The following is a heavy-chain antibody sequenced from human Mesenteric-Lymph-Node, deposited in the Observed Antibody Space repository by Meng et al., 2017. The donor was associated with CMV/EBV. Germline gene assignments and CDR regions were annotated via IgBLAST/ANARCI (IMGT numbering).Heavy chain of an antibody. Sequence: SQTLSLTCAVYGGSFSGYYWGWIRQPPGKGLEWIGEINHSGSTNYNPSLKSRVTISVDTSKNQFSLKLSSVTAADTAVYYCARGRAARHNWFDPWGQGTLVTVSS. CDR1: GGSFSGYY. D-gene: IGHD6-6*01. V-gene: IGHV4-34*01. J-gene: IGHJ5*02. CDR3: ARGRAARHNWFDP. CDR2: INHSGST.